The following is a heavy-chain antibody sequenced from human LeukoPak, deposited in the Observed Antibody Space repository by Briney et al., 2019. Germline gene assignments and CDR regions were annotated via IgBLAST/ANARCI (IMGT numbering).Heavy chain of an antibody. CDR3: ARDNKSGYYSRFAP. Sequence: GGSLRLSCAVSGFIFSSYEMHWVRQAPGKGLEWVSYISTTGTTIYYADSVQGRFTISRDNAKNSLYLQMNNLRAEDTAVYYCARDNKSGYYSRFAPWGQGTLVTVSS. CDR2: ISTTGTTI. D-gene: IGHD3-3*01. V-gene: IGHV3-48*03. J-gene: IGHJ5*02. CDR1: GFIFSSYE.